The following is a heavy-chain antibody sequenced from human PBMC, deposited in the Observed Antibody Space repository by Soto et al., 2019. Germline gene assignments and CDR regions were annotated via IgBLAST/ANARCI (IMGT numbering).Heavy chain of an antibody. CDR2: IYSSGTT. D-gene: IGHD2-2*01. Sequence: SETLDLTCTVSGGSIINYNWNWSRQSAGKGLEWIGRIYSSGTTYYKSSLKSRVTMSVDTFSNQISLKLSSVTAADTAMYYCARERTYQLSGDDALDIWGLGKMVTVSS. J-gene: IGHJ3*02. V-gene: IGHV4-4*07. CDR3: ARERTYQLSGDDALDI. CDR1: GGSIINYN.